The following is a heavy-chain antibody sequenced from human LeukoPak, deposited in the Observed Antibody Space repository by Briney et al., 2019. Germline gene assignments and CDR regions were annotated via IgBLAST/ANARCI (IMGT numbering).Heavy chain of an antibody. Sequence: PGGSLRLSCAASGFTFSGYSMNWVRQAPGKGLEYVSAISSNGGSTYYADSVKGRFTISRDNSKNTLYLQMSSLRAEDTAVYYCVKDLAGIVGVPGDYWGQGTLVTVSS. CDR2: ISSNGGST. V-gene: IGHV3-64D*09. D-gene: IGHD1-26*01. J-gene: IGHJ4*02. CDR1: GFTFSGYS. CDR3: VKDLAGIVGVPGDY.